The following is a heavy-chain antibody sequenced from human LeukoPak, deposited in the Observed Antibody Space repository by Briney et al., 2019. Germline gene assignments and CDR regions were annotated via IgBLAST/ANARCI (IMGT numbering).Heavy chain of an antibody. V-gene: IGHV4-34*01. D-gene: IGHD6-13*01. CDR3: ARGRLLVNSGHSSSWYVFGY. J-gene: IGHJ4*02. CDR2: INHSGST. CDR1: GGSFSGYY. Sequence: PSETLSLTCAVYGGSFSGYYWSWIRQPPGKGLEWIGEINHSGSTNYNPSLKSRVTISIDTSKNQFSLKLSSVTAADTAVYYCARGRLLVNSGHSSSWYVFGYWGQGTLVTVSS.